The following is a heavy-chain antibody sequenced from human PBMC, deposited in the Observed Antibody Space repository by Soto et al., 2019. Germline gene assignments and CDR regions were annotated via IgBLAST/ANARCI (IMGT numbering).Heavy chain of an antibody. J-gene: IGHJ5*02. V-gene: IGHV3-30*18. CDR1: GFTFSSYG. CDR2: ISYDGSNK. Sequence: QVQLVESGGGVVQPGRSLRLSCAASGFTFSSYGMHWVRQAPGKGLEWVAVISYDGSNKYYADSVKGRFTISRDNSKNTLYLQMNSQRAEDTAVYYCAKDSLRLSYNWFDPWGQGTLVTVSS. CDR3: AKDSLRLSYNWFDP.